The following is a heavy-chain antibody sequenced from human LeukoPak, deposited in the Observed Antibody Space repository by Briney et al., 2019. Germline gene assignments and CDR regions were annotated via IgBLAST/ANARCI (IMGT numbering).Heavy chain of an antibody. V-gene: IGHV4-34*01. J-gene: IGHJ4*02. CDR1: GGSFSGYY. Sequence: PSETLSLTCAVYGGSFSGYYWSWIRQPPGKGLEWIGSIYYSGSTYYNPSLKSRVTISVDTSKNQFSLKLSSATAADTAVYYCARQGIAVAGRNFDYWGQGTLVTVSS. CDR3: ARQGIAVAGRNFDY. D-gene: IGHD6-19*01. CDR2: IYYSGST.